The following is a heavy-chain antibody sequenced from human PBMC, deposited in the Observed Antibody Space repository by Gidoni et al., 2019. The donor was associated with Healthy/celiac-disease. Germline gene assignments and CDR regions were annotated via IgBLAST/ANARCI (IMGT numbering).Heavy chain of an antibody. D-gene: IGHD3-22*01. CDR2: IIPIFGTA. Sequence: QVQLVQSGAEVQKPGSSVKVPCKAAGGTVSSYAISWVRQAPGQGLEWIVGIIPIFGTANYAQKFQGRVTITADKSTSTAYMELSSLRSEDTAVYYCARSYYYDSSGYYYFDYWGQGTLVTVSS. CDR3: ARSYYYDSSGYYYFDY. J-gene: IGHJ4*02. CDR1: GGTVSSYA. V-gene: IGHV1-69*06.